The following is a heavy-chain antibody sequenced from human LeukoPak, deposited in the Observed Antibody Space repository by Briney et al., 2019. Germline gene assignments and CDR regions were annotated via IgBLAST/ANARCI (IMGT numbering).Heavy chain of an antibody. V-gene: IGHV4-59*01. D-gene: IGHD3-3*01. CDR1: GGSLTSFY. CDR2: IYYSGST. CDR3: ARGPTRYYFDY. J-gene: IGHJ4*02. Sequence: PSETLSLTCSVSGGSLTSFYWGWVRQSPREGLEWIGYIYYSGSTAYNPSLKNRVTISVDTSKNQFSLNLTSVTAADTAFYYCARGPTRYYFDYWGQGTVVTVSS.